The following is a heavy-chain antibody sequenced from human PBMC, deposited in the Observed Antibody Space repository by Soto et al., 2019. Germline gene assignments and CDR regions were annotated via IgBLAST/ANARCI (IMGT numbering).Heavy chain of an antibody. V-gene: IGHV1-3*01. CDR2: INAGNGNT. J-gene: IGHJ4*02. D-gene: IGHD1-26*01. CDR3: ARGVGSGLSDY. CDR1: GYTFTSYA. Sequence: QVQLVQSGAEVKKPGASVKVSCKASGYTFTSYAMHWVRQAPGQRLEWMGWINAGNGNTKYSQKFQGRVTITRGTSASTAYMELSSLRSEDTAVYYCARGVGSGLSDYWGQGTLVTVSS.